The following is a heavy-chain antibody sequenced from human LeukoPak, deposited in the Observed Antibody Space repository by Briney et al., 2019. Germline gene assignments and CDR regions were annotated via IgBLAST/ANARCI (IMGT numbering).Heavy chain of an antibody. CDR3: AKAGHYGSGSFYSYSDS. D-gene: IGHD3-10*01. CDR1: GFTFSNYA. CDR2: INYSGGDS. V-gene: IGHV3-23*05. Sequence: GGSLRLSCAVSGFTFSNYAMTWVRQAPGRGLEWVSTINYSGGDSHYADSVKGRFTISRDNSKNTLYVQMNSLRAEDTAVYYCAKAGHYGSGSFYSYSDSWGQGTLVTVSS. J-gene: IGHJ4*02.